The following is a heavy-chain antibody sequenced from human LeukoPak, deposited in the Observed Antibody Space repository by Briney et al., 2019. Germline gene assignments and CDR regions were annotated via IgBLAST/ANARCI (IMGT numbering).Heavy chain of an antibody. D-gene: IGHD5-12*01. J-gene: IGHJ4*02. Sequence: GASVKASCKVSGYTLTELSMHWVRQAPGKGLEWMGGFDPEGGETIYAQKFQGRVTMTEDTSTDTAYMELSSLRSEDTAVYYCATELVATIHDQTGPFIWGQGTLVTVSS. CDR1: GYTLTELS. CDR2: FDPEGGET. CDR3: ATELVATIHDQTGPFI. V-gene: IGHV1-24*01.